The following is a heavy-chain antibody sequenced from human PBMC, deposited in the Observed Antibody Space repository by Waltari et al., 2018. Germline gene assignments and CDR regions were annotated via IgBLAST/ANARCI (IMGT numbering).Heavy chain of an antibody. CDR1: GDTFSTYA. Sequence: QVQLVQSGAEVKKPGSSVQVSCKASGDTFSTYAISWVRQAPGQGLEWMGGIVPIYVTPHYAQRFKGRVTITADDSTSTVHMELSSLTSEDTAMYYCARGYSRDGYNSGLAYWGQGSLVTVSS. CDR3: ARGYSRDGYNSGLAY. J-gene: IGHJ4*02. CDR2: IVPIYVTP. V-gene: IGHV1-69*01. D-gene: IGHD5-12*01.